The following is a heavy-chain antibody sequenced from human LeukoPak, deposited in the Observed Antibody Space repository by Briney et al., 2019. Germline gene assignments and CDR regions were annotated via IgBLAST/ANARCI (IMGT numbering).Heavy chain of an antibody. D-gene: IGHD3-10*01. CDR1: GYTLTELS. Sequence: ASVKVSCKVSGYTLTELSMHWVRQAPGKGLEWMGGFDPEDGETIYAQKFQGRVTMTEDTSTDTAYMELSSLRSEDTAVYYCATLRPMDYYGSGSYYYFDYWGQGTLVTVSS. V-gene: IGHV1-24*01. CDR2: FDPEDGET. CDR3: ATLRPMDYYGSGSYYYFDY. J-gene: IGHJ4*02.